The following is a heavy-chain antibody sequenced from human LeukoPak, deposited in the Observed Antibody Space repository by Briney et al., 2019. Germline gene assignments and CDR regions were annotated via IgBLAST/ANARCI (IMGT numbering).Heavy chain of an antibody. Sequence: GGSLRLSCAASGFTFSSYSMNWVRQAPAQGMGWVSASRGSGGYTYYADSGKGRFTISRENSKNTLYLQMNSLRAEDTAVYYCTNTHLYDILTGYRRAGFGYWGQGTLVTVSS. J-gene: IGHJ4*02. V-gene: IGHV3-23*01. CDR3: TNTHLYDILTGYRRAGFGY. D-gene: IGHD3-9*01. CDR2: SRGSGGYT. CDR1: GFTFSSYS.